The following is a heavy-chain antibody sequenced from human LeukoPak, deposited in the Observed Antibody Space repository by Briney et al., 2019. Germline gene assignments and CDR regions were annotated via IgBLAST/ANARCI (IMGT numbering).Heavy chain of an antibody. D-gene: IGHD3-22*01. Sequence: SETLSLTCAVYGGSFSGYYWSWIRQPPGKGLEWIGEINHSGSTNYNPSLKSRVTISVDKSENQFSLKLSSVTAADTAVYYCARDADSSGYHDAFDIWGQGTMVTVSS. CDR1: GGSFSGYY. V-gene: IGHV4-34*01. CDR3: ARDADSSGYHDAFDI. J-gene: IGHJ3*02. CDR2: INHSGST.